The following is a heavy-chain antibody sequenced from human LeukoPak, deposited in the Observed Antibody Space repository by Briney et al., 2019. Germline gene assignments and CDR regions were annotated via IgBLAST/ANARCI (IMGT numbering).Heavy chain of an antibody. CDR2: INSDGSIT. Sequence: PGGSLRLSCAASGFTFSTYWMHWVRQAPGKGLVWVSRINSDGSITTYADSVKGRFTISRDNAKNTLYLQMNSLRAEDTAVYYCAGGISATGGGWGQGTLVPVSS. D-gene: IGHD6-13*01. V-gene: IGHV3-74*01. J-gene: IGHJ4*02. CDR1: GFTFSTYW. CDR3: AGGISATGGG.